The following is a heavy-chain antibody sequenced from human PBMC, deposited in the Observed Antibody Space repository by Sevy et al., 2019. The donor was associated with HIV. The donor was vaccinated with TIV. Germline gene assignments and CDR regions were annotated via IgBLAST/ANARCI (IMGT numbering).Heavy chain of an antibody. V-gene: IGHV3-48*01. CDR1: GFTFSSLS. D-gene: IGHD2-15*01. J-gene: IGHJ3*01. Sequence: GGSLRLSCEASGFTFSSLSMIWVRQAPGKGLEWVSYIGSDGTTKHYAESMRGRFTISRDNAKNSLYLQINSLRAEDTAVYYCAATSGTWDDAFDLWGQGTMVTVSS. CDR2: IGSDGTTK. CDR3: AATSGTWDDAFDL.